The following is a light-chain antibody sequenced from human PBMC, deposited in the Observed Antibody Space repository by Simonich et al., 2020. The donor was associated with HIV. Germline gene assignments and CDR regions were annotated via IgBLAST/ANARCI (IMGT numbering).Light chain of an antibody. Sequence: EIVMTQSPATLSVSPGERATLSCRASQSVSRNFAWDQQKPGQAPRLLIYGASPRATGIPARFSGSGSGTEFTLTISSMQSEDFAVYCCQQYNNWLTFGGGTKVEIK. J-gene: IGKJ4*01. CDR2: GAS. V-gene: IGKV3-15*01. CDR3: QQYNNWLT. CDR1: QSVSRN.